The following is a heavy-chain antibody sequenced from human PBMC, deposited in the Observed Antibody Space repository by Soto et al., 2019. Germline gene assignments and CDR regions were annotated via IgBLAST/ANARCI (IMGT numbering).Heavy chain of an antibody. CDR2: ISGSGGST. J-gene: IGHJ6*02. D-gene: IGHD5-12*01. CDR3: ARRTPPPMSSIRSGYDYYYYGMDV. Sequence: EVQLLESGGGLVQPGGSLRLSCAASGFTFSSYAMSWVRQAPGKGLEWVSAISGSGGSTYYADSVKGRFTISRDNSTNTLYLQMNSLRAEDTAVYYCARRTPPPMSSIRSGYDYYYYGMDVWGQGTTVTVSS. V-gene: IGHV3-23*01. CDR1: GFTFSSYA.